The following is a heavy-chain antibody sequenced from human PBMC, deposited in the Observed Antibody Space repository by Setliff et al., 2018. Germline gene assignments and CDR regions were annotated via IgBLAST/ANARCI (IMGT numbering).Heavy chain of an antibody. J-gene: IGHJ1*01. CDR2: ISYDGSKT. D-gene: IGHD4-4*01. V-gene: IGHV3-30-3*01. CDR1: GFTFNTYA. Sequence: GGSLRLSCAASGFTFNTYAMNWVRQAPGKGLEWAALISYDGSKTYYADSVKGRFIISRDNSMNTLYLQVNSLRPEDTAVYFCVRAFRDYISAEYFQYWGQGTLVTVSS. CDR3: VRAFRDYISAEYFQY.